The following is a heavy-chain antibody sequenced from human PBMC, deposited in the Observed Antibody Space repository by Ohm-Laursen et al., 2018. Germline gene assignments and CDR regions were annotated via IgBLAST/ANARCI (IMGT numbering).Heavy chain of an antibody. V-gene: IGHV1-8*01. J-gene: IGHJ4*02. CDR3: TTGFRWSDLRFL. CDR2: MNPNSHNT. CDR1: GYTFSSYD. D-gene: IGHD1-1*01. Sequence: ASVKVSCKASGYTFSSYDIIWVRQASGQGPEWMGWMNPNSHNTGYARNFQGRVSMTEDTSANTAYMELSSLRSDDTAVYYCTTGFRWSDLRFLWGQGTLVTVSS.